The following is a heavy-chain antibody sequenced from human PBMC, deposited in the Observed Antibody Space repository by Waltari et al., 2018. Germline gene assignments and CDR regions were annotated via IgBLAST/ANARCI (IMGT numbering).Heavy chain of an antibody. CDR2: IYYSGST. CDR1: GGSISSYY. CDR3: ARRFVDILTGFDAFDI. Sequence: QVQLQESGPGLVKPSETLSLTCTVSGGSISSYYWSWIRQPAGKGLEWIGRIYYSGSTYYNPSLKSRVTISVDTSKNQFSLKLSSVTAADTAVYYCARRFVDILTGFDAFDIWGQGTMVTVSS. V-gene: IGHV4-59*05. J-gene: IGHJ3*02. D-gene: IGHD3-9*01.